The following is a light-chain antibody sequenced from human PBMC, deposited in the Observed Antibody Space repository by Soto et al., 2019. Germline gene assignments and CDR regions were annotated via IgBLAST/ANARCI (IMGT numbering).Light chain of an antibody. J-gene: IGLJ1*01. Sequence: QSVLTQPSSVSGAPGQRVTISCTVSSSNIWAGYDVHWYQQLPGAAPKLLIYDNNNRPSGVPDRFSGSKSGTSASLAITGLQAEDEADYYCQSHDISLDDSYVFGTGTKLTVL. V-gene: IGLV1-40*01. CDR2: DNN. CDR1: SSNIWAGYD. CDR3: QSHDISLDDSYV.